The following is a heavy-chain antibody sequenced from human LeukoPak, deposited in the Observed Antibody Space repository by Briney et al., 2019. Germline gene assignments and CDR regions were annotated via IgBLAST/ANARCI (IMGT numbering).Heavy chain of an antibody. V-gene: IGHV3-11*01. CDR3: ATDLYSNINWFDP. CDR1: GFTFSDYY. D-gene: IGHD4-11*01. Sequence: GGSLRLSCAASGFTFSDYYMSWIRQAPGKGLEWVSYISSSGSTIYYADSVKGRFTISRDNAKNSLYLQMNSLRAEDTAVYYCATDLYSNINWFDPWGQGTLVTVSS. CDR2: ISSSGSTI. J-gene: IGHJ5*02.